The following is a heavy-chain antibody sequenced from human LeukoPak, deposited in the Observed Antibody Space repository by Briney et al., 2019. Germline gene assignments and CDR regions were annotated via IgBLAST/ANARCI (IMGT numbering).Heavy chain of an antibody. CDR2: IYYSGST. V-gene: IGHV4-30-4*01. CDR3: ARGPNWFDP. Sequence: SENLSLTCTVSGGSISSGDYYWSWIRQPPGKGLEWIGYIYYSGSTYYNPSLKSRATISVDTSKNQFSLKLSSVTAADTAVYYRARGPNWFDPWGQGTLVTVSS. CDR1: GGSISSGDYY. J-gene: IGHJ5*02.